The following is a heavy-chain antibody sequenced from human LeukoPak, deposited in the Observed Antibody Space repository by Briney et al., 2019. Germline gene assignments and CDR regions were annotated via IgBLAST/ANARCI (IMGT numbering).Heavy chain of an antibody. CDR1: GSTVSSNC. J-gene: IGHJ4*02. Sequence: GGSLRLSCAASGSTVSSNCMSWVRQAPGKGLEWVSVIYSGGSTYYADSVKGRFTISRDNSKNTLYLQMNSLRAVDTAVYYCAISSGWYLGNFDYWGQGTLVTVSS. CDR2: IYSGGST. D-gene: IGHD6-19*01. V-gene: IGHV3-53*01. CDR3: AISSGWYLGNFDY.